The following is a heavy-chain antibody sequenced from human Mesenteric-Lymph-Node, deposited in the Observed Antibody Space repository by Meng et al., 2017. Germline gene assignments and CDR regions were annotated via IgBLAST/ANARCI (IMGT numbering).Heavy chain of an antibody. CDR2: ISHNGAVI. CDR1: GFTFSSFS. V-gene: IGHV3-30-3*01. Sequence: QVQLVESGGGVAQPGTSLRLSCAASGFTFSSFSVHWVRQAPGKGLEWVAVISHNGAVIHYADSVKGRFTISRDNSRRTLFLQMSSLRPEDTALYYCAKEFTDSHDPFDTWGQGTMVTVSS. J-gene: IGHJ3*02. CDR3: AKEFTDSHDPFDT.